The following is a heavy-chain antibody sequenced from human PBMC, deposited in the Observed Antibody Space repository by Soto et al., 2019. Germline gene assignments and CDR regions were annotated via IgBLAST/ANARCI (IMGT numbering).Heavy chain of an antibody. Sequence: SVKVSCKASGGTFSSYAISWVRQAPGQGLEWMGGIIPIFGTANYAQKFQGRVTITADESTSTAYMELSSLRSEDTAVYYCEGKFGGDHYYYGMDVWGQGTTVTVYS. J-gene: IGHJ6*02. V-gene: IGHV1-69*13. D-gene: IGHD3-16*01. CDR3: EGKFGGDHYYYGMDV. CDR1: GGTFSSYA. CDR2: IIPIFGTA.